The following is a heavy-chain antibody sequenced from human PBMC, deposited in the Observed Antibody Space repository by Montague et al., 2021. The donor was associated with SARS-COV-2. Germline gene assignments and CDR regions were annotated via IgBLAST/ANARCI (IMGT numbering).Heavy chain of an antibody. V-gene: IGHV3-30*04. J-gene: IGHJ4*02. CDR2: ISYDGSNK. D-gene: IGHD5-18*01. CDR3: ARTVTAMVSDPIDY. CDR1: GFTFSSYA. Sequence: SLRLSCAASGFTFSSYAMHWVRQAPGKGLEWVAVISYDGSNKYYVDSVKGRFTISRDNSKNTLYLQMNSLRAEDTAVYYCARTVTAMVSDPIDYWGQGTLVTVSS.